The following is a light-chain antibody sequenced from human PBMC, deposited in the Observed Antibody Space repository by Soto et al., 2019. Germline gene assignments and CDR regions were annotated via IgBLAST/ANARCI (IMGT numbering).Light chain of an antibody. CDR3: GTRDGRLSGYG. V-gene: IGLV1-51*01. CDR1: SSNIGNRY. CDR2: DNN. Sequence: QSVLRKSSSVSGAPYQKVTISRSGSSSNIGNRYVSWYQQPPGTAPKLLIYDNNKRPSGIPDRFSGSKSGTSATLGITGLQTGDEADYYCGTRDGRLSGYGFGTWTKVTV. J-gene: IGLJ1*01.